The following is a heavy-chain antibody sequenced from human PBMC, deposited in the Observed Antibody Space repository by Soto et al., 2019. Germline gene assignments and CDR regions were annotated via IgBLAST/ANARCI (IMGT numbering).Heavy chain of an antibody. CDR3: ASPQRGNGFDI. CDR2: IYHSGST. CDR1: GGSISSSIW. J-gene: IGHJ3*02. Sequence: SETLSLTCAVSGGSISSSIWWSWVRQPPGKGLEWIGEIYHSGSTNYNPSLKSRVTISVDKSKNQFSLKLSPVTAADTAVYYCASPQRGNGFDIWGQGTMVTVSS. V-gene: IGHV4-4*02. D-gene: IGHD6-13*01.